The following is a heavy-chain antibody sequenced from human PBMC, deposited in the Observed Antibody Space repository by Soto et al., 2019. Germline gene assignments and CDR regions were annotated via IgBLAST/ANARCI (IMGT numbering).Heavy chain of an antibody. Sequence: SETLSLTCAVSGYSISGGYYWGWIRQPPGKGLEWIGSIYHSGSTYYNPSLKSRVTISVDTSKNQFSLKLSSVTAADTAVYYCARDPSDYWGQGTLVTVSS. CDR3: ARDPSDY. CDR2: IYHSGST. CDR1: GYSISGGYY. V-gene: IGHV4-38-2*02. J-gene: IGHJ4*02.